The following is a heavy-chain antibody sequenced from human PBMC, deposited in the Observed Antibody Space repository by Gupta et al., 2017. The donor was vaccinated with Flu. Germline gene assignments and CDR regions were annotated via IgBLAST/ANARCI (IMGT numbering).Heavy chain of an antibody. D-gene: IGHD6-6*01. J-gene: IGHJ3*02. V-gene: IGHV4-4*07. CDR3: ARTGEYSSSFDAFDI. CDR2: IYTSGST. Sequence: QVQLQESGPGLVKPSATLSLTCTVSGGSISSYYWSWIRQPAGKGLEWIGRIYTSGSTNYNPSLKSRVTMSVDTAKNQFSLKLSSVTAADTAGYYCARTGEYSSSFDAFDIWGQGTMVTVSS. CDR1: GGSISSYY.